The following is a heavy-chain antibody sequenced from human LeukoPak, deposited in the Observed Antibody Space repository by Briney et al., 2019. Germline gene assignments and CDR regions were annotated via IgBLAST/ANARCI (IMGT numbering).Heavy chain of an antibody. CDR3: ARDAGYYDSSGQDY. D-gene: IGHD3-22*01. CDR2: IYSGGST. V-gene: IGHV3-66*02. J-gene: IGHJ4*02. Sequence: GGSLRLSXAASGFTVSSNYMSWVRQAPGKGLEWVSVIYSGGSTYHADSVKGRFTISRDNSKNTLYLQMNSLRAEDTAVYYCARDAGYYDSSGQDYWGQGTLVTVSS. CDR1: GFTVSSNY.